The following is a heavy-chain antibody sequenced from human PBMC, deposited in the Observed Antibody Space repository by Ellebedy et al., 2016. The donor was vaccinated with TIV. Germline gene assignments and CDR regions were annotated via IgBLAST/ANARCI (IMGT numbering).Heavy chain of an antibody. J-gene: IGHJ4*02. CDR2: INSRNSSI. D-gene: IGHD3-3*01. V-gene: IGHV3-48*01. CDR3: ARLWSDRVVYDFWSGYYPYYFDY. CDR1: GFTFSSYS. Sequence: GESLKISCAASGFTFSSYSMNWVRQAPGKGLEWVSYINSRNSSISYADSVKGRFTISRDNAKNSLYLQMNSLRAEDTAVYYCARLWSDRVVYDFWSGYYPYYFDYWGQGTLVTVSS.